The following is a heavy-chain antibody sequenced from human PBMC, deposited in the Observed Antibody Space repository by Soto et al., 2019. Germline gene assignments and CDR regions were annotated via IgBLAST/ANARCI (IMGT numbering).Heavy chain of an antibody. J-gene: IGHJ6*02. CDR1: GYTFTSYY. D-gene: IGHD2-2*01. Sequence: ASVKVSCKVSGYTFTSYYMHWVRQAPGQGLEWMGIINPSGGSTSYAQKFQGRVTMTRDTSTSTVYMELSSLRSEDTAVYYCARGGFVVVPAATKHYYYGMDVWGQGTTVTVSS. V-gene: IGHV1-46*01. CDR2: INPSGGST. CDR3: ARGGFVVVPAATKHYYYGMDV.